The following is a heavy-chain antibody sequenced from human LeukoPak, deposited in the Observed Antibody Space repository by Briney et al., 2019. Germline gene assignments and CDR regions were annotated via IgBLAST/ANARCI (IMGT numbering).Heavy chain of an antibody. CDR2: ISGSSNTI. Sequence: PGGSLRLSCAASGFSFSTYAMNWVRQAPGKGPEWLSYISGSSNTIYYADSVKGRFTVSRDNAKNSLHLQMNSLRTEDTAVYFCASGGPCSSTNYYDYCYMDVWGKGTTVTVSS. J-gene: IGHJ6*03. CDR1: GFSFSTYA. CDR3: ASGGPCSSTNYYDYCYMDV. V-gene: IGHV3-48*04. D-gene: IGHD2-2*01.